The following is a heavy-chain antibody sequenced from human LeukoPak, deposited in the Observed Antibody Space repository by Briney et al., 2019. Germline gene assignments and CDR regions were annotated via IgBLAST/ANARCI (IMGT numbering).Heavy chain of an antibody. J-gene: IGHJ4*02. V-gene: IGHV3-23*01. CDR1: GFTFSSYA. D-gene: IGHD3-16*02. Sequence: GGSLRLSCAASGFTFSSYAMSWVRQAPGKGLEWVSAISGSGGSTYYADSVKGRFTISRDNSKNTPYLQMNSLRAEDTAVYYCAKDQPAGGVIVVPYFDYWGQGTLVTVSS. CDR3: AKDQPAGGVIVVPYFDY. CDR2: ISGSGGST.